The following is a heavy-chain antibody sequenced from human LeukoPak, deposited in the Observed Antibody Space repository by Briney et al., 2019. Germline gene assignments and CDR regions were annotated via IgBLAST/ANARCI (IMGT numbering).Heavy chain of an antibody. V-gene: IGHV4-59*01. CDR3: ARSHYYDSSGYYPGRYYYYYYYMDV. CDR1: GGSISSYY. J-gene: IGHJ6*03. D-gene: IGHD3-22*01. Sequence: SQTLSLTCTVSGGSISSYYWSWIRQPPGKGLEWIGYIYYSGSTNYNPSLKSRVTISVATSKNQFSLKLSSVTAADTAVYYCARSHYYDSSGYYPGRYYYYYYYMDVWGKGTTVTVSS. CDR2: IYYSGST.